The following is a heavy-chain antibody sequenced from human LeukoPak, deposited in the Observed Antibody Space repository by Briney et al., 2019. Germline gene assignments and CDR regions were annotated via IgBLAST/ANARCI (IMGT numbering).Heavy chain of an antibody. D-gene: IGHD3-22*01. V-gene: IGHV3-74*01. J-gene: IGHJ4*02. CDR3: ARSAKYFDISGEYY. CDR2: TNRDDSDT. Sequence: PGGSLRLSCADSGFTLSSYPVSWVRQAPGKGLVWVSRTNRDDSDTSYADSVKGRFTISRDKAKSTLYLQMNSLRAEDTAVYYCARSAKYFDISGEYYWGQGTLVTVSS. CDR1: GFTLSSYP.